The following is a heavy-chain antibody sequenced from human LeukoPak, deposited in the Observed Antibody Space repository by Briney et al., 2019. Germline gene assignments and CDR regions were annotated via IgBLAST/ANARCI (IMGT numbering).Heavy chain of an antibody. CDR1: GFTFSSYA. CDR2: ISGSGGST. D-gene: IGHD6-6*01. Sequence: GGSLRLSCAASGFTFSSYAMSWVRQAPGKELEWVSAISGSGGSTYYADSVKGRFTISRDNSKNTLYLQMNSLRAEDTAVYYCAKRAQMYSSSTDFDYWGQGTLVTVSS. J-gene: IGHJ4*02. CDR3: AKRAQMYSSSTDFDY. V-gene: IGHV3-23*01.